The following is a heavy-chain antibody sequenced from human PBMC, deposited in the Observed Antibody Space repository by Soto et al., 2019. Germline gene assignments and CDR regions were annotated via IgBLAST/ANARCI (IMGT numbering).Heavy chain of an antibody. CDR3: ARGFYDYHWGTYPGRFDF. Sequence: QVQLQESGPGLVKPSQTLSLTCTVSGGSISTGDYYWSWIRQPPGKGLEWIGYIYYSGSTYYNPSLKSRVAISVDTSKNQFSLKLGSVTAADTAVYYCARGFYDYHWGTYPGRFDFWGQGTLVTVSS. D-gene: IGHD3-16*02. CDR2: IYYSGST. CDR1: GGSISTGDYY. V-gene: IGHV4-30-4*01. J-gene: IGHJ4*02.